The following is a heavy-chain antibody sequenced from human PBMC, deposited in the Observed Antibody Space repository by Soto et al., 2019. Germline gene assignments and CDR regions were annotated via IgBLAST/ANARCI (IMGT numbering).Heavy chain of an antibody. Sequence: GGSLRLSCEASGFTFSTYSMHWVRQPPGKGLEWLAAIWYDGTQKYYADSVKGRFIISRDNSKKTLYLEMNSLRAEDTAVYYCARAGGTTVTGLWHFDSWGQGTLVTVSS. CDR3: ARAGGTTVTGLWHFDS. D-gene: IGHD4-17*01. J-gene: IGHJ4*02. CDR1: GFTFSTYS. CDR2: IWYDGTQK. V-gene: IGHV3-33*01.